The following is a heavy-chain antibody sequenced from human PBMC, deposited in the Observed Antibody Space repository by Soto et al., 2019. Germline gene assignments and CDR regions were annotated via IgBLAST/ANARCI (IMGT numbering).Heavy chain of an antibody. CDR2: IYYSGST. V-gene: IGHV4-31*03. CDR3: ARTDYGSGLPDY. CDR1: GGSINSDRYY. D-gene: IGHD3-10*01. J-gene: IGHJ4*02. Sequence: SETLSLTCTVSGGSINSDRYYWSWIRQHPGKHLEWIGYIYYSGSTYYNPSLKSRITISVDTSTNHFSLKLTSVTAADTAIYYCARTDYGSGLPDYWGQGTLVTVSS.